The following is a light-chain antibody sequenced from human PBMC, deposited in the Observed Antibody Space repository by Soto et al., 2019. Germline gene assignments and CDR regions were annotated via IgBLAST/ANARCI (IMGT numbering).Light chain of an antibody. CDR2: AAS. Sequence: DIQMTQSPSSVSASVGDRVTITCRASQDISVWLAWYQQKPGKAPKLLIYAASNLQTGVPSRFSGSGSGTHFTLTISSLQPEDFATYYCQQANSFPRTLGPGTNVDIK. J-gene: IGKJ3*01. V-gene: IGKV1-12*01. CDR3: QQANSFPRT. CDR1: QDISVW.